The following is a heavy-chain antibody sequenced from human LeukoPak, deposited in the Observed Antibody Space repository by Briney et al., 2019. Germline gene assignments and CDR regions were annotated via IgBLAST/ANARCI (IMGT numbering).Heavy chain of an antibody. CDR1: GFTFNNYA. J-gene: IGHJ4*02. D-gene: IGHD2-2*01. V-gene: IGHV3-23*01. CDR3: AKTRSNTWYEFDY. CDR2: ISGSGGNT. Sequence: GGSLRLSCAASGFTFNNYAMNWVRQAPGKGLEWVSAISGSGGNTYHADSVKGRFTISRDNSENTLYLQMNSLRAEDTAVYYCAKTRSNTWYEFDYWGQGTLVTVSS.